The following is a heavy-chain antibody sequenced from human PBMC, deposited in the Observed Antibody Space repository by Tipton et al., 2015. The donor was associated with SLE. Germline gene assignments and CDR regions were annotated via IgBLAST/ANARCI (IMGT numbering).Heavy chain of an antibody. Sequence: TLSLTCAVYGASFSGYYWTWIRQAPGKGLEWIGEINHGGGTHYNPSLESRVSISIDTSENHFSLKLTSVTAADTAVYYCARGEGRWVQLNYQYGMDVWGQGTTVTVSS. CDR1: GASFSGYY. V-gene: IGHV4-34*01. D-gene: IGHD5-24*01. CDR3: ARGEGRWVQLNYQYGMDV. J-gene: IGHJ6*02. CDR2: INHGGGT.